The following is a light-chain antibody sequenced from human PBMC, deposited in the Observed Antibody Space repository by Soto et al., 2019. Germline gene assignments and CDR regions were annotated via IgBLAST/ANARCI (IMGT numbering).Light chain of an antibody. Sequence: AIRMTQSPSSLSASTGDRVTITCRASQGISSYLAWYQQKPGKAPKLLIYAASTLQSGVPSRFSGSGSGTDFTLTISCLQSEDFATYYRQQYYSYPRLTFGGGTKVDIK. CDR2: AAS. CDR3: QQYYSYPRLT. V-gene: IGKV1-8*01. J-gene: IGKJ4*01. CDR1: QGISSY.